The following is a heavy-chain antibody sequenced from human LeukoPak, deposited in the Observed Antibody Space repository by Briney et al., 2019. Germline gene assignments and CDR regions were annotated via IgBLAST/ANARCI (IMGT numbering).Heavy chain of an antibody. CDR3: ARDLNGKFYIAY. CDR1: GFTFSTFG. Sequence: KSGGSLRLSCAASGFTFSTFGMHWVRQAPGEGLEWVAYIGYSGANTYYADSVKGHFTISRDESKNTVHLQMNSLRAADTALYSRARDLNGKFYIAYWGQGTLVTVSS. J-gene: IGHJ4*02. D-gene: IGHD2-8*01. V-gene: IGHV3-30*02. CDR2: IGYSGANT.